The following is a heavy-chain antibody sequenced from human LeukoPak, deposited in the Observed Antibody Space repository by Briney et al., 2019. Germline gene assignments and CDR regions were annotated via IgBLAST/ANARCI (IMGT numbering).Heavy chain of an antibody. CDR2: INPSVGST. CDR3: ARGGRALNYYGSGSYSYPYDS. CDR1: GYTFTSYY. J-gene: IGHJ4*02. Sequence: ASVKVSCKPSGYTFTSYYMHWVRQPPGQGLEWMGIINPSVGSTTHAQNFQDRVTMTRDTSTSTVYMELISLRSEDTAVYYCARGGRALNYYGSGSYSYPYDSWGQGTLVTVSS. V-gene: IGHV1-46*01. D-gene: IGHD3-10*01.